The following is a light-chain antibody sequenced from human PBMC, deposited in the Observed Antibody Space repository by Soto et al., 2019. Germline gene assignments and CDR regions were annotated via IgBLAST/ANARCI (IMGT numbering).Light chain of an antibody. Sequence: SYELTQPPSVSVAPGQTARITCGGNNIGSKSVHWYQQKPGQAPVLVVYVDSDRLSGIPERFSGSNSGNTATLTISRVEAGDDADYYRQVWDSSSDHAVFGGGTQLTVL. CDR3: QVWDSSSDHAV. V-gene: IGLV3-21*02. CDR2: VDS. J-gene: IGLJ7*01. CDR1: NIGSKS.